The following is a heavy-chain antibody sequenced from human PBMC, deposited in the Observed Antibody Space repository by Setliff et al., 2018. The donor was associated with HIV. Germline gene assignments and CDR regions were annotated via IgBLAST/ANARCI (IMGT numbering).Heavy chain of an antibody. Sequence: SETLSLTCAVSGGSISSGGYSWSWIRQPPGKGLEWIGYIYHSGSTYYNPSLKSRVTISGDTSKNQFSLKLNSVTAADTAVYYCARGTLYYDYVWGTPFPFDYWGQGTLVTVSS. J-gene: IGHJ4*02. D-gene: IGHD3-16*01. V-gene: IGHV4-30-2*05. CDR1: GGSISSGGYS. CDR2: IYHSGST. CDR3: ARGTLYYDYVWGTPFPFDY.